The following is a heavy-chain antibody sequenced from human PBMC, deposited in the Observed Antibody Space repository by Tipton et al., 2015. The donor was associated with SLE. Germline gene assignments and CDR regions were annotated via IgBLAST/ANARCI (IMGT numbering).Heavy chain of an antibody. CDR2: INHSGIT. CDR3: ARGVGATAGNSYYCMDV. CDR1: GGSFSGYY. D-gene: IGHD1-26*01. J-gene: IGHJ6*03. V-gene: IGHV4-34*01. Sequence: TLSLTCAVYGGSFSGYYWSWIRQPPGKGLEWIGEINHSGITNYNPSPKSRVTISVDTPKNQFSLKLSSVTAADAAVYYCARGVGATAGNSYYCMDVWGKGTTVTVS.